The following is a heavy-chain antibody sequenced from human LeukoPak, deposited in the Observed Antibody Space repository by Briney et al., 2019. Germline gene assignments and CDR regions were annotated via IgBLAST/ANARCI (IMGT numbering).Heavy chain of an antibody. V-gene: IGHV3-21*04. CDR3: ARGGRSGLNFDY. J-gene: IGHJ4*02. Sequence: GGSLRLSCAASGFTFSSFNMNWVRQAPGKAMEWVSSITSSGTHIFYADSVRGRFTISRDNAKNSLYLQMNSVRAEDTALYYCARGGRSGLNFDYWGQGTLVTVSS. D-gene: IGHD3-10*01. CDR2: ITSSGTHI. CDR1: GFTFSSFN.